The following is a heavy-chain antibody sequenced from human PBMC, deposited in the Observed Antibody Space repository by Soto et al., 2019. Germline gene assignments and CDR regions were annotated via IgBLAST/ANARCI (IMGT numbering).Heavy chain of an antibody. CDR3: TTTVTTYSYWYFDL. J-gene: IGHJ2*01. CDR2: IKSKTDGGTT. D-gene: IGHD4-17*01. Sequence: GGSLRLSCAASGFTFSNAWMSWVRQAPGKGLEWVGRIKSKTDGGTTDYAAPVKGRFTISRDDSKNTLYLQMNSLKTEDTAVYYCTTTVTTYSYWYFDLWGRGTLVTSPQ. CDR1: GFTFSNAW. V-gene: IGHV3-15*01.